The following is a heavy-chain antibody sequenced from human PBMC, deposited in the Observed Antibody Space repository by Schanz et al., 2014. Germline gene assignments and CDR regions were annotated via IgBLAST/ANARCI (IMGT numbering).Heavy chain of an antibody. CDR1: GFTFSPYW. V-gene: IGHV3-74*01. CDR3: AKDAENTAMITDYFDY. D-gene: IGHD5-18*01. J-gene: IGHJ4*02. CDR2: INGDGSNT. Sequence: EVQLVESGGGLVQPGGSLRLSCGSSGFTFSPYWMHWVRQAPGKGLVWVSRINGDGSNTNYADSVKGRFTISSDSSKNTLYLQMSSLRADDTAVYYCAKDAENTAMITDYFDYWGQGTLVTVSS.